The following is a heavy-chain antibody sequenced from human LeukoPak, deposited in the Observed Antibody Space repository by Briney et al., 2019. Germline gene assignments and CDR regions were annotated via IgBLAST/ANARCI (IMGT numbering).Heavy chain of an antibody. CDR2: IHHSGST. CDR3: ARVLTGKFDY. D-gene: IGHD7-27*01. CDR1: GYSISSGYY. V-gene: IGHV4-38-2*01. J-gene: IGHJ4*02. Sequence: SETLSLTCAVSGYSISSGYYWGWIRQPPGKGLEWIGSIHHSGSTYYNPSLKSRVTISVDTSKNQFSLKLSSVTAADTAVYYCARVLTGKFDYWGQGTLVTVSS.